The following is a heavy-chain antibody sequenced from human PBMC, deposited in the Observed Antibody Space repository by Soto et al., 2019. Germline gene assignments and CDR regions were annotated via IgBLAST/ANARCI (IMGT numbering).Heavy chain of an antibody. CDR2: VSHDGRST. V-gene: IGHV3-30*18. D-gene: IGHD6-19*01. Sequence: VQLVESGGGVVQPGRSLRLACAASGFTFSDYAMHWVRQAPGKGLAWVAVVSHDGRSTHYADSVKGRFTIYRDSSKNTVALEMTSLRAEDTDVYYCAKGGRQWLVTSDGNYWGQGALVTVSS. CDR3: AKGGRQWLVTSDGNY. CDR1: GFTFSDYA. J-gene: IGHJ4*02.